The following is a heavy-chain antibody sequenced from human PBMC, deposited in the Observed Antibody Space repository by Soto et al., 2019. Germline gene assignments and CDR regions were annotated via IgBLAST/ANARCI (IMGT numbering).Heavy chain of an antibody. CDR2: INHSGST. CDR1: GGSFSGYY. CDR3: ARARRFYGMDV. V-gene: IGHV4-34*01. J-gene: IGHJ6*02. D-gene: IGHD6-25*01. Sequence: PSETLSLTCAVYGGSFSGYYWSWIRQPPGKGLEWIGEINHSGSTNYNPSLKSRVTISVDTSKNQFSLKLSSVTAADTAVYYCARARRFYGMDVWGQATTVT.